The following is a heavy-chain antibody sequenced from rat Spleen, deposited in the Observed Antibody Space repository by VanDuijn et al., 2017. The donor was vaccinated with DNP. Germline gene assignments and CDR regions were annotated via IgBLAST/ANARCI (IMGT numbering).Heavy chain of an antibody. CDR2: IVYDGSST. Sequence: EVQLVESGGGLVQFGRSLKLSCAASGFTFSNYGMAWVRQAPKKGLEWVATIVYDGSSTFYGDSVTGRFTISRDNAKSTLYLQMDSLRSEDTATYYCTTHGSIATISTGAMDVWGQGTSVTVSS. CDR1: GFTFSNYG. CDR3: TTHGSIATISTGAMDV. V-gene: IGHV5S10*01. J-gene: IGHJ4*01. D-gene: IGHD1-2*01.